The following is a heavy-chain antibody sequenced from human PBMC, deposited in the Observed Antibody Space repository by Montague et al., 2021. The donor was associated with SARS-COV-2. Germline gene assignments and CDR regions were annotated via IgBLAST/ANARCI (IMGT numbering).Heavy chain of an antibody. CDR3: AGLGSPRITIFGVVTHNWFDP. CDR2: IYYSGST. V-gene: IGHV4-39*01. CDR1: GGSISSSSYY. D-gene: IGHD3-3*01. Sequence: SETLSLTCTVSGGSISSSSYYWGWIRQPPGKGLEWIGSIYYSGSTYYNPSLKSRVTISVDTSKNQFSLRLSSVTAADTAVYYCAGLGSPRITIFGVVTHNWFDPWGPGTLVTVSS. J-gene: IGHJ5*02.